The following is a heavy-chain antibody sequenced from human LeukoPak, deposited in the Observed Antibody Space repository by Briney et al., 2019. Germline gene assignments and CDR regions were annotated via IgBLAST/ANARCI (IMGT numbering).Heavy chain of an antibody. V-gene: IGHV2-5*01. D-gene: IGHD2-15*01. CDR3: AHSTPYYYEMDV. J-gene: IGHJ6*01. CDR1: GSGSGSPQVR. CDR2: IPWNDDK. Sequence: GPTLLNATQTVAPSVTFSGSGSGSPQVRDYWILQPSGTVLESLALIPWNDDKRYSPSLKSTLTITKDTSKNQVVHTMTNMHPADTATYSGAHSTPYYYEMDVWGQGTTVTVSS.